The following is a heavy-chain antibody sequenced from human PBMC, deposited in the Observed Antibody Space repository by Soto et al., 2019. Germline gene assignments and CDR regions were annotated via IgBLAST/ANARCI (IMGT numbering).Heavy chain of an antibody. CDR2: IYHSGST. V-gene: IGHV4-30-2*01. CDR1: GGSISSGGYS. D-gene: IGHD2-15*01. Sequence: PSETLSLTCAVSGGSISSGGYSWSWIRQPPGKSLEWIGYIYHSGSTYYNPSLKSRVTISVDRSKNQFSLKLSSVTAADTAVYYCARGQVVAAQHWGQGTLVTVSS. CDR3: ARGQVVAAQH. J-gene: IGHJ4*02.